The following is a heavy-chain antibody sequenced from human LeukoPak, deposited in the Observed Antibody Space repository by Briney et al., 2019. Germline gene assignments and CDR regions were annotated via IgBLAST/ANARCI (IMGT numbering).Heavy chain of an antibody. Sequence: GGSLRLSCAASGFTFSSYWMSWVRQAPGKGLEWVANIKQDGSEKHYVDSVKGRFTISRDNAKNSLYLQMNSLRAEDTALYYCAKLAAAAGTDYWGQGTLVTVSS. D-gene: IGHD6-13*01. CDR2: IKQDGSEK. J-gene: IGHJ4*02. CDR3: AKLAAAAGTDY. CDR1: GFTFSSYW. V-gene: IGHV3-7*03.